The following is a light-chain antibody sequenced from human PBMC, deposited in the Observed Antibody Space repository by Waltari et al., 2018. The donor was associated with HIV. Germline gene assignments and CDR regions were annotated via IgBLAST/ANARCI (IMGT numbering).Light chain of an antibody. CDR2: KAS. CDR3: QQCFFFPLT. V-gene: IGKV1-5*03. CDR1: ESLSYS. J-gene: IGKJ3*01. Sequence: DIQMTQSPSALSASVAERVTITCRASESLSYSLAWYQQKPGKAPTLLISKASTLQSGVPSRFSGSGSGTEFTLTISSLQPDDFATYYCQQCFFFPLTFGPGTKINVK.